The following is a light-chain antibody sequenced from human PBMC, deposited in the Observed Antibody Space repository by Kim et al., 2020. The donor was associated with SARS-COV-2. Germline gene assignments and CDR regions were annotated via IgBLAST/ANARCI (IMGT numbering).Light chain of an antibody. CDR1: QSISIY. V-gene: IGKV1-39*01. J-gene: IGKJ1*01. Sequence: ASVGDRVTITCRASQSISIYLNWYQQIPGKAPKLLIYAASSLHSGVPSRFSGCGSGTDFTLTISSLQPEDFATYYCQQSYSTPRTFGQGTKVDIK. CDR3: QQSYSTPRT. CDR2: AAS.